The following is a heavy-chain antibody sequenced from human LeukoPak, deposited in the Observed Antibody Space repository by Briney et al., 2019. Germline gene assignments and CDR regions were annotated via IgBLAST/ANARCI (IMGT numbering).Heavy chain of an antibody. J-gene: IGHJ4*02. D-gene: IGHD3-10*01. V-gene: IGHV3-7*04. CDR3: ARAYYYGSGDYYSWAYFDF. CDR1: GFTFSNYW. CDR2: IDQDGSEM. Sequence: GGSLRLSCAASGFTFSNYWMTWVRQAPGMGLEWVANIDQDGSEMYSVDSVKGRFSISRDNAKKALYLQMNSLRAEDTAVYYCARAYYYGSGDYYSWAYFDFWGLGTLVTVSS.